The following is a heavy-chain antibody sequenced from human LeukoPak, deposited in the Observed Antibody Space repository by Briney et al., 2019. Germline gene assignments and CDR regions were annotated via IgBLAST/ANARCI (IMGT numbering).Heavy chain of an antibody. CDR3: ATSGLREEYNWFDP. Sequence: SVKVSCKASGGTFSSYAISWVRQAPGQGLEWMGGIIPIFGTANYAQKFQGRVTITTDESTSTAYMELSSLRSEDTAVYYCATSGLREEYNWFDPWGQGTLATVSS. CDR1: GGTFSSYA. V-gene: IGHV1-69*05. J-gene: IGHJ5*02. CDR2: IIPIFGTA. D-gene: IGHD3-10*01.